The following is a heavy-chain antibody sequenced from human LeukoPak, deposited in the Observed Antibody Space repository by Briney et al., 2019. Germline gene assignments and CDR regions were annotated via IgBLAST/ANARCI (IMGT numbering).Heavy chain of an antibody. D-gene: IGHD5-18*01. J-gene: IGHJ4*02. CDR3: AKDEGHSYGPYFDY. CDR2: TNWDGGST. V-gene: IGHV3-43*01. CDR1: GFIFDIYT. Sequence: GGSLRLSCAASGFIFDIYTMHWVRQAPGKGLEWVSLTNWDGGSTYYADSVKGRFTISGDNSKNSLYLHMNSLRTEDTALYYCAKDEGHSYGPYFDYWGQGTLVTVSS.